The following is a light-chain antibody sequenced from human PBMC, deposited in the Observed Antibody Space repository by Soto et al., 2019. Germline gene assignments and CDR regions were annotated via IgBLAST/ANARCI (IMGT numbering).Light chain of an antibody. J-gene: IGKJ4*01. Sequence: DIQMTQSPSSLSASVGDRVTITCQARQDIKNYLNWYQQKTGKAPKLLIYDASELETGVPSRFSGSGSGTDFTFTINSLQPEDIATYYCQQYDNLPLTFGGGTEVEIK. CDR3: QQYDNLPLT. CDR1: QDIKNY. CDR2: DAS. V-gene: IGKV1-33*01.